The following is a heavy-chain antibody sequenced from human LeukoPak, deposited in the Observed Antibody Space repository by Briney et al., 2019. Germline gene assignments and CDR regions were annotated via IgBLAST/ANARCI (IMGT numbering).Heavy chain of an antibody. D-gene: IGHD6-13*01. CDR1: GFTFSSYG. Sequence: GGSLRLSCAASGFTFSSYGMHWVRQAPGKGLEWVAVISYDGSNKYYADSVKGRFTISRDNSKNTLYLQMNSRRAEDTAVYYCAKGWANGMDVWGQGTTVAVSS. J-gene: IGHJ6*02. CDR2: ISYDGSNK. CDR3: AKGWANGMDV. V-gene: IGHV3-30*18.